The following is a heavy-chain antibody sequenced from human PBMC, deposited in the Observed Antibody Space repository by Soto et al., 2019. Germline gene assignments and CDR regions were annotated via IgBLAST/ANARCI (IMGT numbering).Heavy chain of an antibody. V-gene: IGHV3-23*01. Sequence: GGSLRLFCAASGFTFSSYAMSWVRQAPGKGLEWVSAISGSGGSTYYADSVKGRFTISRDNSKNTLYLQMNSLRAEDTAVYYCAKENYYGSGSYYNVRNWFDPWGQGTLVTVSS. J-gene: IGHJ5*02. CDR1: GFTFSSYA. D-gene: IGHD3-10*01. CDR3: AKENYYGSGSYYNVRNWFDP. CDR2: ISGSGGST.